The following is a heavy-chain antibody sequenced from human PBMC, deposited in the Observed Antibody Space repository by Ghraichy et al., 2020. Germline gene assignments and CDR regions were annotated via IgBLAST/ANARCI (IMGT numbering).Heavy chain of an antibody. CDR1: GLMFSDIW. D-gene: IGHD5-18*01. Sequence: GEYLNISCAASGLMFSDIWMTWVRQAPGKGLEWVGRIKTKSEDGTRDYAEPVKGRFTLSRDDSKNTVYLQMNRLKIEDTGVYFCTADRIQTARLPGMDVWGQGTTVNVSS. CDR3: TADRIQTARLPGMDV. CDR2: IKTKSEDGTR. J-gene: IGHJ6*02. V-gene: IGHV3-15*07.